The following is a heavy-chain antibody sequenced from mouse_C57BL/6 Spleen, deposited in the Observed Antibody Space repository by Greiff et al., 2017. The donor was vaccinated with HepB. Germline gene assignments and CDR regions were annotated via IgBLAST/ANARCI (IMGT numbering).Heavy chain of an antibody. Sequence: QVQLQQSGPELVKPGASVKISCKASGYAFSSSWMNWVKQRPGKGLEWIGRIYPGDGDTNYNGKFKGKATLTADKSSSTAYMQLSSLTSEDSAVYFCASSGGVNDGGYAMDYWGQGTSVTVSS. V-gene: IGHV1-82*01. D-gene: IGHD1-3*01. J-gene: IGHJ4*01. CDR3: ASSGGVNDGGYAMDY. CDR2: IYPGDGDT. CDR1: GYAFSSSW.